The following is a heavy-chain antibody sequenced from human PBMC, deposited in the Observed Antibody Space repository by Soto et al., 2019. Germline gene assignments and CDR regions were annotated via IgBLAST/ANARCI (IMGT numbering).Heavy chain of an antibody. Sequence: PGESLSLSCVSSVLTLSDYGMHWVGHAPGTGLEWVAVMWYHGRDLFYTDSVKGRFTISRDNSKNTLFLQMNSLRAEDAAVYYCARDQGGQTGNFIFDRWGQGAMVTVSS. D-gene: IGHD1-7*01. CDR2: MWYHGRDL. J-gene: IGHJ4*02. CDR1: VLTLSDYG. V-gene: IGHV3-33*08. CDR3: ARDQGGQTGNFIFDR.